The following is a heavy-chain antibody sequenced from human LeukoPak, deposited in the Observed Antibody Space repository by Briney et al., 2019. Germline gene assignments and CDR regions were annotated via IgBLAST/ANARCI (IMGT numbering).Heavy chain of an antibody. V-gene: IGHV4-59*01. Sequence: STNYNPSLKSRVTISVDTSKNQFSLKLSSVTAADTAVYYCARTTSYDYVWGSYRPPWYFDYWGQGTLVTVSS. CDR3: ARTTSYDYVWGSYRPPWYFDY. CDR2: ST. J-gene: IGHJ4*02. D-gene: IGHD3-16*02.